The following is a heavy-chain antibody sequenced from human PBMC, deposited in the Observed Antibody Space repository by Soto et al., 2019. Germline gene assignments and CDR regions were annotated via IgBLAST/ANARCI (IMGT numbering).Heavy chain of an antibody. CDR1: GFTFSSYA. J-gene: IGHJ4*02. D-gene: IGHD6-19*01. CDR3: ARDGQWLVPSQYYFDY. V-gene: IGHV3-30-3*01. Sequence: GESLKISCAASGFTFSSYAMHWVRQAPGKGLEWVAVISYDGSNKYYADSVKGRFTISRDNSKNTLYLQMNSLRAEDTAVYYCARDGQWLVPSQYYFDYWGQGTLVTVSS. CDR2: ISYDGSNK.